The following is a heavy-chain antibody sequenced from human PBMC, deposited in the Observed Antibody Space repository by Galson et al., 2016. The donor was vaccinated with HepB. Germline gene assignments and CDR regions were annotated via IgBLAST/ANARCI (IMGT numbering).Heavy chain of an antibody. Sequence: SLRLSCAASGFTFSNAWMSWVRQAPGKGLEWVGRIKSNTDGGTTDYAAPVKGRFTISRDDSKNTLYLQMNSLKPEDTAVYYCTSLSYDFWIAYYYCNYWGQGTQVTVSS. CDR3: TSLSYDFWIAYYYCNY. V-gene: IGHV3-15*01. CDR1: GFTFSNAW. CDR2: IKSNTDGGTT. D-gene: IGHD3-3*01. J-gene: IGHJ4*02.